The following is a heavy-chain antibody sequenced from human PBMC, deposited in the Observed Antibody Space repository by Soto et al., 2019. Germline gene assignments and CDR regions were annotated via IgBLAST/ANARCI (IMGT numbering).Heavy chain of an antibody. D-gene: IGHD2-15*01. V-gene: IGHV1-3*01. CDR3: ARRYAGVVVAADKGTWFDP. CDR2: SNAGNGNT. CDR1: GYTFTSYA. Sequence: ASVKVSCKASGYTFTSYAMHWVRQAPGQRLEWMGWSNAGNGNTKYSQKFQGRVTITRDTSASTAYMELSSLRSEETAVYYCARRYAGVVVAADKGTWFDPWGQGTLVTVSS. J-gene: IGHJ5*02.